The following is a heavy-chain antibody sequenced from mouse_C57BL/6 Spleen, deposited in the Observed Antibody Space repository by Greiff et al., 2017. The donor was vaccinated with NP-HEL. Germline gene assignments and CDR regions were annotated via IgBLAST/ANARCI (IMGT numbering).Heavy chain of an antibody. CDR3: ARGRVTTEKCFAY. J-gene: IGHJ3*01. D-gene: IGHD2-2*01. CDR2: INPNNGGT. V-gene: IGHV1-18*01. CDR1: GYTFTDYN. Sequence: EVQLQQSGPELVKPGASVKIPCKASGYTFTDYNMDWVKQSHGKSLEWIGDINPNNGGTIYNQKFKGKATLTVDKSSSTAYMELRSLTSEDTAVYYCARGRVTTEKCFAYWGQGTLVTVSA.